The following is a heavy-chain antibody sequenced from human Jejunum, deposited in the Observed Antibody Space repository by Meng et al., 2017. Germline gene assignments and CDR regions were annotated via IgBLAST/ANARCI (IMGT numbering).Heavy chain of an antibody. V-gene: IGHV2-5*02. Sequence: GPPLVKPPHNPHLTCPFPGSSPTTRGVGVGWIRQPPGKALQCLALIYWDNDNRYNPSLKNRLTITKDTSRNQVVLTMTNMDPVDTATYFCAHRLAYSTNYNVGWFDPWGQGTLVTVSS. CDR1: GSSPTTRGVG. CDR2: IYWDNDN. CDR3: AHRLAYSTNYNVGWFDP. J-gene: IGHJ5*02. D-gene: IGHD6-13*01.